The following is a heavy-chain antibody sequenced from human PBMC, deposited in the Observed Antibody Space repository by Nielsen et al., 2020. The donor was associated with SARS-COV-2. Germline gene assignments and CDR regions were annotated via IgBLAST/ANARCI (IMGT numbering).Heavy chain of an antibody. J-gene: IGHJ5*02. CDR2: IYSGGST. V-gene: IGHV3-53*01. D-gene: IGHD6-13*01. Sequence: GGSLRLSCAASGFTVSSNYMSWVRQAPGKGLEWVSVIYSGGSTYYADSVKGRFTISRDNSKNTLYLQMNSLRAEDTAVYYCARGGRSSWKANWFDPWGQGTLVTVSS. CDR1: GFTVSSNY. CDR3: ARGGRSSWKANWFDP.